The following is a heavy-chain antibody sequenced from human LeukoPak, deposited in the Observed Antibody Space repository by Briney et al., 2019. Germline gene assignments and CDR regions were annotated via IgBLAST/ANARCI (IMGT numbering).Heavy chain of an antibody. V-gene: IGHV3-30-3*01. CDR2: ISYDGSNK. D-gene: IGHD1-26*01. CDR3: ARCSGSYGDDYFDY. J-gene: IGHJ4*02. Sequence: PGRSLRLSCAASGFTFSSYAMHWVRQVPGKGLEWVAVISYDGSNKYYADSVKGRFTISRDNSKNTLYLQMNSLRAEDTAVYYCARCSGSYGDDYFDYWGQGTLVTVSS. CDR1: GFTFSSYA.